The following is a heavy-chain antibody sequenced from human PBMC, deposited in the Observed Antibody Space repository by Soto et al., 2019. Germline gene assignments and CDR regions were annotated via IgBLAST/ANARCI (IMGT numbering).Heavy chain of an antibody. J-gene: IGHJ6*02. CDR1: GYTFTSYD. D-gene: IGHD2-2*02. Sequence: QVQLVQSGAEVQKPGASVKVSCKASGYTFTSYDINWVRQGTGQGLEWMGWMNPNSGNTGYAQKFQGRVTMTRNTSIITDYIELSSLISEDTAVYYFASSFRLYCISTSCYNYYYGMDVWGQGTTVTVSS. CDR2: MNPNSGNT. V-gene: IGHV1-8*01. CDR3: ASSFRLYCISTSCYNYYYGMDV.